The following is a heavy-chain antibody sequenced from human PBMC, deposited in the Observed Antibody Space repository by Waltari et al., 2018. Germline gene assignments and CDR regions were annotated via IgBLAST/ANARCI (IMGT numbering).Heavy chain of an antibody. CDR1: GYTFTGYY. V-gene: IGHV1-2*02. CDR3: ASGRNYDFWSGTDDAFDI. J-gene: IGHJ3*02. Sequence: QVQLVQSGAEVKKPGASVKVSCKASGYTFTGYYMHWVRQAPGQGLEWMGWINPNSGGTNYAQKFQGRVTMTRDTSISTAYMELSRLRSDDTAVYYCASGRNYDFWSGTDDAFDIWGQGTMVTVSS. CDR2: INPNSGGT. D-gene: IGHD3-3*01.